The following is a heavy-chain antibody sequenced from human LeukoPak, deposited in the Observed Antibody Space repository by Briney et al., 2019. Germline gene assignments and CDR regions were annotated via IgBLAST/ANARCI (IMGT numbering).Heavy chain of an antibody. CDR2: IYYSGST. CDR1: GGSISSYY. D-gene: IGHD6-13*01. V-gene: IGHV4-59*08. J-gene: IGHJ4*02. Sequence: SETLSLTWTVSGGSISSYYRSWIRQPPGKGLEWIGYIYYSGSTNYNPSLKSRVTISVDTSKNQFSLNLSSVTAADTAVYYCAKVAAAEGRYFVYWGQGTLVTVSS. CDR3: AKVAAAEGRYFVY.